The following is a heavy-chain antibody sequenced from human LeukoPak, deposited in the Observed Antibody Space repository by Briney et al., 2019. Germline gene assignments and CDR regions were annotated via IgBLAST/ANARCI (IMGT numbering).Heavy chain of an antibody. D-gene: IGHD3-22*01. CDR1: GFTFSSYW. CDR3: ARAPSEIGGYYPEYFRH. J-gene: IGHJ1*01. V-gene: IGHV3-74*01. Sequence: GGSLRLSCAASGFTFSSYWMHWVRQAPGKGLLWVSRIKIDGSTNYADSVKGRFTISRDNAKNTLSLQMTSMRAEDTGVYYCARAPSEIGGYYPEYFRHWGQGPLVTVSS. CDR2: IKIDGST.